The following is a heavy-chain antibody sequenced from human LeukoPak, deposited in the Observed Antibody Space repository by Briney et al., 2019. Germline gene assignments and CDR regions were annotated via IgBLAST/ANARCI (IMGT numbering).Heavy chain of an antibody. V-gene: IGHV4-4*02. Sequence: SGTLSLTCAVSGGSISRSNWWSWVRQPPGKGLEWIGEIYHSGSTNYNPSLKSRVTISVDKSKNQFSLKLSSVTAADTAVYYCARLHCGGDCYSPIWDYWGQGTLVTVSS. CDR2: IYHSGST. CDR1: GGSISRSNW. CDR3: ARLHCGGDCYSPIWDY. J-gene: IGHJ4*02. D-gene: IGHD2-21*02.